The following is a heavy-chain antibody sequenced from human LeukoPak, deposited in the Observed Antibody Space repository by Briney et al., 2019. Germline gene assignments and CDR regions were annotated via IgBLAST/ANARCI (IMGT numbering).Heavy chain of an antibody. D-gene: IGHD3-22*01. J-gene: IGHJ1*01. CDR1: GFTFSSYA. V-gene: IGHV3-23*01. Sequence: GGSLRLSCAASGFTFSSYAMSWVRQAPGKGLEWVSAISGSGGSTYYADSVKGRFTISRDNSKNTLYLQMNSLRAEDTAVYYCANSAQGYYDSSGYSSEYSQHWGQGTLVTVSS. CDR3: ANSAQGYYDSSGYSSEYSQH. CDR2: ISGSGGST.